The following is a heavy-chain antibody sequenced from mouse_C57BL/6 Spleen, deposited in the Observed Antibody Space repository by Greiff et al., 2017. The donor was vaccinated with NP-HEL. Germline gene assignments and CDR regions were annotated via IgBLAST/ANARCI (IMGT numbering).Heavy chain of an antibody. CDR3: ARVDGNYAMDY. D-gene: IGHD2-1*01. V-gene: IGHV1-69*01. CDR1: GYTFTSYW. Sequence: QVQLQQPGAELVMPGASVKLSCKASGYTFTSYWMHWVKQRPGQGLEWIGEIDPSDSYTNYNQKFKGKSTLTVDKSSSTAYMQLSSLTSEDSAVYYCARVDGNYAMDYWGQGTSVTVSS. CDR2: IDPSDSYT. J-gene: IGHJ4*01.